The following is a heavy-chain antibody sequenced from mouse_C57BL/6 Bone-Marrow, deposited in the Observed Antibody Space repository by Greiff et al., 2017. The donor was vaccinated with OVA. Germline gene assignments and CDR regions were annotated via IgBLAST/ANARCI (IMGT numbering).Heavy chain of an antibody. D-gene: IGHD1-1*02. CDR3: AREYYVYYFDY. CDR1: GYAFSSYW. J-gene: IGHJ2*01. CDR2: IYPGDGDT. Sequence: QVQLQQSGAELVKPGASVKISCKASGYAFSSYWMNWVKQRPGKGLEWIGQIYPGDGDTNYNGKFKGKATLTADKSSSTAYMQLSSLTSEDSAVYFCAREYYVYYFDYWGQGTTLTVSS. V-gene: IGHV1-80*01.